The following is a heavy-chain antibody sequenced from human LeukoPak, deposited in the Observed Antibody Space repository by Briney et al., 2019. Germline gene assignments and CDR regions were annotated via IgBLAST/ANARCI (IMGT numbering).Heavy chain of an antibody. CDR2: TSNDGSNK. D-gene: IGHD3-16*02. CDR3: AREWHTGLIAY. J-gene: IGHJ4*02. V-gene: IGHV3-30*04. CDR1: GFTFSSYA. Sequence: GRSLRLSCAASGFTFSSYAMHWVRQAPGKGLECVAVTSNDGSNKSYADSVKGRFTISRDNSKNTLYLQMYSLRAEDTAVYYCAREWHTGLIAYWGQGTLVSVSS.